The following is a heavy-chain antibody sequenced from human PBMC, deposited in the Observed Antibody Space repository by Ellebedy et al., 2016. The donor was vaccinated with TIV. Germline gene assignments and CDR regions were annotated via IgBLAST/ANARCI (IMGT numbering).Heavy chain of an antibody. CDR1: GGTFSSYA. Sequence: SVKVSCXASGGTFSSYAISWVRQAPGQGLEWMGGIIPIFGTANYAQKFQGRVTITADESTSTAYMELSSLRSEDTAVYYCARRGTGTTGWFDPWGQGTLVTVSS. J-gene: IGHJ5*02. CDR2: IIPIFGTA. V-gene: IGHV1-69*13. D-gene: IGHD1-7*01. CDR3: ARRGTGTTGWFDP.